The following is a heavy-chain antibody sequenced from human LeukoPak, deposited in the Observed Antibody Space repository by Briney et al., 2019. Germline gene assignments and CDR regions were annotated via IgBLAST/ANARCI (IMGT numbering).Heavy chain of an antibody. D-gene: IGHD3-10*01. CDR3: ARDFGGSGSYSWFDP. J-gene: IGHJ5*02. Sequence: GGSLRLSCAASGFTFSSYSMNWVRQAPGKGLEWVSYISSSGSTIYYADSVKGRFTISRDNAKNSLYLQMNSLRAEDTAVYYCARDFGGSGSYSWFDPWGQGTLVTVSS. CDR2: ISSSGSTI. V-gene: IGHV3-48*04. CDR1: GFTFSSYS.